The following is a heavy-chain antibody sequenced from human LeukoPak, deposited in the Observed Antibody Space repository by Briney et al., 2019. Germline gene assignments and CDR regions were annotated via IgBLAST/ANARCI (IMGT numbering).Heavy chain of an antibody. CDR1: GGSISSSSYY. CDR3: ARKDLWFGELFDY. J-gene: IGHJ4*02. D-gene: IGHD3-10*01. Sequence: SETLSLTCTVSGGSISSSSYYWGWIRQPPGKGLEWIGSIYYSGSTYYNPSLKSRVTTSVDTSKNQFSLKLSSVTAADTAVYYCARKDLWFGELFDYWGQGTLVTVSS. CDR2: IYYSGST. V-gene: IGHV4-39*07.